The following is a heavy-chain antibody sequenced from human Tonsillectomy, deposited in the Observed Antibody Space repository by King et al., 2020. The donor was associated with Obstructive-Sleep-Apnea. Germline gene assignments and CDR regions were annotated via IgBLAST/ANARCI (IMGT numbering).Heavy chain of an antibody. CDR3: ARYAYAAVGSTDYFDY. D-gene: IGHD6-13*01. CDR1: GYTFTRYG. Sequence: HVQLVESGVEVKKPGASVKVSCKASGYTFTRYGITWVRLAPGQGLEWMGWISVYNGDTKYAQKFQGRVTMTTDTSTNTAYMEFRSLRSDDTAVYYCARYAYAAVGSTDYFDYWGQGTLVTVSS. CDR2: ISVYNGDT. V-gene: IGHV1-18*04. J-gene: IGHJ4*02.